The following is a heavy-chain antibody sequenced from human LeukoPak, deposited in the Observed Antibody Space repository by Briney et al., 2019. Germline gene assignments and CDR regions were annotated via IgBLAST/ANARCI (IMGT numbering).Heavy chain of an antibody. CDR3: ATYKPPSWSDFDY. CDR1: GLTFTSYA. Sequence: PGGSLRLSCAALGLTFTSYAMSWFRQAPGKGLEWVSAISGGGGTTYYADSVKGRFTISRDNSKNTLSLQMNGLRAEDTAVYYCATYKPPSWSDFDYWGQGTLVTVSS. D-gene: IGHD6-13*01. CDR2: ISGGGGTT. J-gene: IGHJ4*02. V-gene: IGHV3-23*01.